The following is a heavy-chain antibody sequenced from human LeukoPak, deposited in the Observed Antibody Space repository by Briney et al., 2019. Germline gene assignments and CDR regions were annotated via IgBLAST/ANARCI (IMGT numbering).Heavy chain of an antibody. CDR1: GFTFSSYW. CDR2: INRDGSNT. J-gene: IGHJ4*02. CDR3: ARGGSGWSSYFDY. Sequence: GGSLRLSCAASGFTFSSYWMHWVRQAPGKRLVWVSRINRDGSNTIYADSVKGGFTFSRDNAKNTLYLQMNSLRAEDTAVYYCARGGSGWSSYFDYWGQGTLVTVSS. V-gene: IGHV3-74*01. D-gene: IGHD6-19*01.